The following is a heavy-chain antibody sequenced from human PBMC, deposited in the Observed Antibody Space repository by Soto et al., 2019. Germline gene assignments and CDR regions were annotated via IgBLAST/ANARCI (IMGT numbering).Heavy chain of an antibody. CDR3: ARSSTSANYFDY. D-gene: IGHD2-2*01. Sequence: QVQLQESGPGLVKPSQTLSLTCTVSGGSISSGGYYWSWIRQHPGKGLEWIGYIYYSGSTYYNPSLKVRXXIXVXXSKNQFSLKLSSVTAADTAVYYCARSSTSANYFDYWGQGTLVTVSS. V-gene: IGHV4-31*03. CDR2: IYYSGST. CDR1: GGSISSGGYY. J-gene: IGHJ4*02.